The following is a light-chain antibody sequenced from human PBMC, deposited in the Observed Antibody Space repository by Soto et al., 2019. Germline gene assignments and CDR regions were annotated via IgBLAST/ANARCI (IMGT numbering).Light chain of an antibody. Sequence: DIQMTQSPSALSASVGDRVAITCRASQGISNYLAWYQQKPGKVPKVLIYGASILQSGVPSRFSGSGSGTDFTLTISSLQPEDVATYYCQKYNGAPSTFVGGTKVEIK. CDR2: GAS. CDR3: QKYNGAPST. J-gene: IGKJ4*01. CDR1: QGISNY. V-gene: IGKV1-27*01.